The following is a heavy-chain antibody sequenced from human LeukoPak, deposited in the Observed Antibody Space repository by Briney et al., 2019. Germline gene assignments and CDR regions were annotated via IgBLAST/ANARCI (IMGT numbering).Heavy chain of an antibody. CDR2: IKQDGSEK. Sequence: GGSLRLSCAASEFTFSSYWMSWVRQAPGKGLEWVANIKQDGSEKYYVDSVKGRFTISRDNAKNSLYLQMNSLRAEDTAVYYCARRLVGTPDYFDYWGQGTLVTVSS. D-gene: IGHD4-23*01. V-gene: IGHV3-7*01. CDR1: EFTFSSYW. CDR3: ARRLVGTPDYFDY. J-gene: IGHJ4*02.